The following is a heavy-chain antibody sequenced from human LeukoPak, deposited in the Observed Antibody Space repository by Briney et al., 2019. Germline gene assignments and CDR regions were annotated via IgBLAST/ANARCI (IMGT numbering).Heavy chain of an antibody. Sequence: SETLSLTCTVSGGSISSYYWSWTRQPPGKGLEWIAYIHSSGSTNYNPSLKSRVAISVDTSRNHFSLKLSSVTAADTAVYYCARQDNDYPYYFDFWGQGTLVTVSS. CDR2: IHSSGST. J-gene: IGHJ4*02. D-gene: IGHD4-11*01. V-gene: IGHV4-59*08. CDR3: ARQDNDYPYYFDF. CDR1: GGSISSYY.